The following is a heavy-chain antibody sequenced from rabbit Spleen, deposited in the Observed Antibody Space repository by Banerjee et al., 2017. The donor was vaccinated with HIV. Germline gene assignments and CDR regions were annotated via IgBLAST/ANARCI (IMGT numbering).Heavy chain of an antibody. V-gene: IGHV1S45*01. Sequence: QEQLKETGGGLVQPGGSLTLSCKASGFSFSDRDVMCWVRQAPGKGLEWIACINAATGKPVYATWAKGRFTISRTSSTTVTLRMTSLTAADTATYFCARDLVGVIGWNFGWWGPGTLVTVS. CDR3: ARDLVGVIGWNFGW. J-gene: IGHJ6*01. CDR1: GFSFSDRDV. D-gene: IGHD4-1*01. CDR2: INAATGKP.